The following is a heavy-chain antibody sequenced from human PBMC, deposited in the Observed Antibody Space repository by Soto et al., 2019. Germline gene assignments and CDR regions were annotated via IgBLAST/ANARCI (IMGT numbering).Heavy chain of an antibody. CDR2: IYTSGST. D-gene: IGHD3-10*01. CDR1: GGSISSYY. CDR3: ASSLYYYGSGSYYYYYGMDV. Sequence: PSETLSLTCTVSGGSISSYYWSWIRQPAGKGLEWIGRIYTSGSTNYNPSLESRVTMSVDTSKNQFSLKLSSVTAADTAVYYCASSLYYYGSGSYYYYYGMDVWGQGTTVTVSS. V-gene: IGHV4-4*07. J-gene: IGHJ6*02.